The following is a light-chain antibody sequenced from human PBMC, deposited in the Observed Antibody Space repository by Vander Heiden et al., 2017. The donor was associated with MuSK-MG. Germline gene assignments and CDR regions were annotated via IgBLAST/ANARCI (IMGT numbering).Light chain of an antibody. J-gene: IGKJ1*01. CDR2: DAS. Sequence: EIVLTQSPATLSLSPGERATLSCRASQSVSSYLGWYQQKPGQAPRLLIYDASNRATGIPARFSGSGSGTDFTLIISSLDPEDFAVYYCQQRSNWPRTFGQGTKVEIK. CDR1: QSVSSY. CDR3: QQRSNWPRT. V-gene: IGKV3-11*01.